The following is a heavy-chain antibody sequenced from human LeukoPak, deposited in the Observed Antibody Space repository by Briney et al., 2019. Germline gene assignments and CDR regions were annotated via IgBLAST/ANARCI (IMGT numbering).Heavy chain of an antibody. CDR2: INHSGSI. CDR1: GGSFSGYY. J-gene: IGHJ4*02. D-gene: IGHD2/OR15-2a*01. CDR3: AGHHPRNTVDF. V-gene: IGHV4-34*01. Sequence: SETLSLTCAVYGGSFSGYYWSWIRQPPGKGLEWIGEINHSGSINYNPSLKSRVTISLETSKNQFSLKLSSVTAADTAVYYCAGHHPRNTVDFWGQGTLVTVSS.